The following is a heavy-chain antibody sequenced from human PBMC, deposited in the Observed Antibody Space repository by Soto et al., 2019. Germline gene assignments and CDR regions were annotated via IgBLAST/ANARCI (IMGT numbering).Heavy chain of an antibody. D-gene: IGHD6-19*01. CDR2: IIPIFGTA. V-gene: IGHV1-69*13. CDR1: GGTFSSYA. CDR3: ARVLHQWLAPPGIGWFDP. Sequence: ASVKVSFKACGGTFSSYAISWLRQAPGQGLEWMGGIIPIFGTANYAQKFQGRVTITADESTSTAYMELSSLRSEDTAVYYCARVLHQWLAPPGIGWFDPWGQGTLVTVSS. J-gene: IGHJ5*02.